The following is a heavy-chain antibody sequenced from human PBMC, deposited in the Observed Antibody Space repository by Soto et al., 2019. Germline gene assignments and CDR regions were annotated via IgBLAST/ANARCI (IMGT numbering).Heavy chain of an antibody. D-gene: IGHD6-19*01. V-gene: IGHV3-9*01. CDR3: ARGHSSSLDYFDY. CDR2: IRWNSGMI. J-gene: IGHJ4*02. Sequence: GGSLRLSCEASGFSFDDYAMHWVRQAPGKGLEWVSGIRWNSGMIGYADSVKGRFSISRDNAAKSLYLEMNSLRAEDTALYYCARGHSSSLDYFDYWGQGILVTVSS. CDR1: GFSFDDYA.